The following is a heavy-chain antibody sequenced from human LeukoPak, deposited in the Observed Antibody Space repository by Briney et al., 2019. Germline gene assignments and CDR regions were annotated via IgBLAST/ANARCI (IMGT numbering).Heavy chain of an antibody. CDR1: GLTFSSFA. CDR2: ISSVGNTK. J-gene: IGHJ4*02. V-gene: IGHV3-30*04. CDR3: ARDYRWDFGSDCYQPGCDY. D-gene: IGHD2-21*02. Sequence: GGSLRLSCAASGLTFSSFAFHWVRQAPGKGLEWVADISSVGNTKYYGDSVKGRFTISRDNSKNTLYLQMNSLRADDTAVYYCARDYRWDFGSDCYQPGCDYGPQGTGVSVSS.